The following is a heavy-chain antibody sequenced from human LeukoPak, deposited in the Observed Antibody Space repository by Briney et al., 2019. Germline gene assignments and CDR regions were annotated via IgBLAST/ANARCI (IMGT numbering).Heavy chain of an antibody. CDR3: ARGGGGYYYYMDV. J-gene: IGHJ6*03. V-gene: IGHV4-34*01. CDR2: INHSGST. D-gene: IGHD2-15*01. Sequence: GSLRLSCAASGFTFSSYAMSWTRQPPGKGLEWIGEINHSGSTNYNPSLKSRVTISVDTSKNQFSLKLSSVTAADTAVYYCARGGGGYYYYMDVWGKGTTVTVSS. CDR1: GFTFSSYA.